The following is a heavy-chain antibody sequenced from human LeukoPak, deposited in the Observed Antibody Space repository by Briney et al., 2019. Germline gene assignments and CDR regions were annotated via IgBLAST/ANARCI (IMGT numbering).Heavy chain of an antibody. CDR2: IYSGGST. J-gene: IGHJ4*02. V-gene: IGHV3-66*01. D-gene: IGHD1-1*01. CDR1: EFSVGSNY. CDR3: ARELASLLYYFDY. Sequence: GGSLRLSCAASEFSVGSNYMTWVRQAPGKGLEWVSLIYSGGSTYYADSVKGRFTISRDNSKNTLYLQMNSLRAEDTAVYYCARELASLLYYFDYWGQGTLVTVSS.